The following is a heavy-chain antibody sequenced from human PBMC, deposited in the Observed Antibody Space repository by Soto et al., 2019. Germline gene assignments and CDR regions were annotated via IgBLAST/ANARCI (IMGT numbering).Heavy chain of an antibody. CDR1: GFTFSNYW. J-gene: IGHJ4*02. CDR2: IDSYGSTT. CDR3: ARGGLDAYYKDN. Sequence: EVQLVESGGGLVQPGGSLRLSCAASGFTFSNYWMHWVRQAPGEGLVWVSRIDSYGSTTNYADSVKGRFTVSRDNARNTLYLQMNSLRAEETAIYYCARGGLDAYYKDNWGQGILVTVSS. D-gene: IGHD3-10*01. V-gene: IGHV3-74*01.